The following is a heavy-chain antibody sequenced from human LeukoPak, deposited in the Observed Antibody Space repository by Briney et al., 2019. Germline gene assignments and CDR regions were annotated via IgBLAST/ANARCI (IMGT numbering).Heavy chain of an antibody. CDR1: GVSINTCCYY. Sequence: PSETLSLTCAVSGVSINTCCYYWTWIRQPPGKGLEWIGYKYYSGSPRYNSSLRSRLTISLDTSKNQFSLRLTPVTAADTAVYYCARGRSYGFDFDSWGQGTLVIVSS. J-gene: IGHJ4*02. CDR3: ARGRSYGFDFDS. V-gene: IGHV4-61*01. D-gene: IGHD5-18*01. CDR2: KYYSGSP.